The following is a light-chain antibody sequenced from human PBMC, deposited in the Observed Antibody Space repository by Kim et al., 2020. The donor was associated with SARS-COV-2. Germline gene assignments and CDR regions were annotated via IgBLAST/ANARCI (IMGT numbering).Light chain of an antibody. CDR2: QDS. V-gene: IGLV3-1*01. CDR3: QAWDSSTAVV. Sequence: SPGQTASITCSGDELVHKYTSWYKQKPGQSPVLVMYQDSKRPSGIPERFSGSNSGNTATLTISGTQAMDEADYYCQAWDSSTAVVFGGGTKLTVL. J-gene: IGLJ2*01. CDR1: ELVHKY.